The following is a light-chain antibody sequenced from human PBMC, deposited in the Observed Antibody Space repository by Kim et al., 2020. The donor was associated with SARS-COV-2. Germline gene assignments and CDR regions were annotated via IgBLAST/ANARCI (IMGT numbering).Light chain of an antibody. J-gene: IGLJ1*01. CDR1: SSNIGAGYA. V-gene: IGLV1-40*01. Sequence: RVTISCTGSSSNIGAGYAVHWYQQLPGTAPKLLIYGNSNRPSGVPDRFSGSKSGTSASLAITGLQAEDEADYYCQSYDSSLSGSGVFGTGTRSPS. CDR2: GNS. CDR3: QSYDSSLSGSGV.